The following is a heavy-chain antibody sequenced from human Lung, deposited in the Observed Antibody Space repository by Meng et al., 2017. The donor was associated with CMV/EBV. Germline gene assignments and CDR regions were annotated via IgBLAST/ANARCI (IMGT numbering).Heavy chain of an antibody. J-gene: IGHJ6*02. D-gene: IGHD5-18*01. CDR3: AKAGHVDTSSGMDV. CDR2: ISWDGGST. CDR1: GFTFDDYT. Sequence: SXAASGFTFDDYTMHWVRQAPGKGLEWVSLISWDGGSTYYADSVKGRFTISRDNSKNSLYLQMNSLRTEDTALYYCAKAGHVDTSSGMDVWGQGNXVNGAS. V-gene: IGHV3-43*01.